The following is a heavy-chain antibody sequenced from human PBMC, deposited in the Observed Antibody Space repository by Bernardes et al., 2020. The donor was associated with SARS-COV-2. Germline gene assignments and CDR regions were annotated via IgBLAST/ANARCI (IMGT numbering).Heavy chain of an antibody. CDR2: ISASSRTK. CDR1: GFSFSSYP. CDR3: VKDGERGYDMDV. D-gene: IGHD3-10*01. Sequence: GSLRLSCVASGFSFSSYPMNWVRQAPGRGLEWVSYISASSRTKNYGDSMKARFSISRDNAKNSLFLQMNSLRDEDTAVYYCVKDGERGYDMDVWGQGTTVTVSS. V-gene: IGHV3-48*02. J-gene: IGHJ6*02.